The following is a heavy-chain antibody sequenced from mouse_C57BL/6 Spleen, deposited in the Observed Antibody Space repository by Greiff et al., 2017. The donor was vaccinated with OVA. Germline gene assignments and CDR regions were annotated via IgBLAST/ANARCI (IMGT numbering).Heavy chain of an antibody. Sequence: QVQLQQPGAELVRPGTSVKLSCKASGYTFTSYWMHWVKQRPGQGLEWIGVIDPSDSYTNYNQKFKGKATLTVDTSSSTAYMQLSSLTSEDSAVYYCVAHYYGSSYAPFDYWGQGTTLTVSS. CDR1: GYTFTSYW. CDR2: IDPSDSYT. J-gene: IGHJ2*01. D-gene: IGHD1-1*01. V-gene: IGHV1-59*01. CDR3: VAHYYGSSYAPFDY.